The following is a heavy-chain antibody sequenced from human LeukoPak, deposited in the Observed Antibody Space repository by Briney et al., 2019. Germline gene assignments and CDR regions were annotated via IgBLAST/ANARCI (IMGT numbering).Heavy chain of an antibody. V-gene: IGHV1-69*05. D-gene: IGHD6-19*01. CDR3: ARDVTVAGTFTRQHYYYYYMDV. Sequence: SVKVSCKASGGTFSSYAISWVRQAPGQGLEWMGSIIPIFGTANYAQKFQGRVTITTDESTSTAYMELSSLRSEDTAVYYCARDVTVAGTFTRQHYYYYYMDVWGKGTTVTVSS. J-gene: IGHJ6*03. CDR1: GGTFSSYA. CDR2: IIPIFGTA.